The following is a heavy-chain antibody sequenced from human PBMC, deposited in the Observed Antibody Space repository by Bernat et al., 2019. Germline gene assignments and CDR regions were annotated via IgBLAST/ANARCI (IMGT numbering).Heavy chain of an antibody. CDR3: ATSSSGWYETDAFDI. Sequence: EVQLVESGGGLVQPGGSLRLSCAASGFTFSSYEMNWVRQAPGKGLEWVSYISSSGSTRYYADSVKCRFTISRDNAKNSLYLQMNSLRAEDTAVYYCATSSSGWYETDAFDIWGQGTMVTVSS. J-gene: IGHJ3*02. CDR1: GFTFSSYE. D-gene: IGHD6-19*01. V-gene: IGHV3-48*03. CDR2: ISSSGSTR.